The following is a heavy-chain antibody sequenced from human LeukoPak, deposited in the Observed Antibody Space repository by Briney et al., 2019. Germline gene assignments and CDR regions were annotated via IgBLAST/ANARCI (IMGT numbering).Heavy chain of an antibody. CDR3: ARGLGEMATYMDV. CDR2: IIPIIGIA. D-gene: IGHD5-24*01. J-gene: IGHJ6*02. V-gene: IGHV1-69*02. Sequence: SVKVSCKASGCTFSSYTISWVRQAPGQGLEWMGRIIPIIGIANYAQKFQGRVTMTADKSTSTAYMELSSLRSEDTAVYYCARGLGEMATYMDVWGQGTTVTVSS. CDR1: GCTFSSYT.